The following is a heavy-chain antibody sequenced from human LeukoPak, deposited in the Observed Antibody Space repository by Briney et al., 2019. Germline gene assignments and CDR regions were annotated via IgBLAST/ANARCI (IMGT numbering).Heavy chain of an antibody. CDR1: GGTFSSYT. Sequence: SVKVSCKASGGTFSSYTISWVRQAPGQGLEWMGRIIPILGIANCAQKFQGRVTITADKSTSTAYMELSSLRSEDTAVYYCAREGYYYDSSGYPRLDYWGQGTLVTVSS. CDR2: IIPILGIA. J-gene: IGHJ4*02. D-gene: IGHD3-22*01. V-gene: IGHV1-69*04. CDR3: AREGYYYDSSGYPRLDY.